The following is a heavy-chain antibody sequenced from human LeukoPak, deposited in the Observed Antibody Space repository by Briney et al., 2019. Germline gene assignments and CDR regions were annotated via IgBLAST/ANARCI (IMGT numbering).Heavy chain of an antibody. J-gene: IGHJ3*02. CDR3: ARAGIVGDAFDI. CDR1: GGSISSYY. CDR2: IYYSGNT. V-gene: IGHV4-59*01. Sequence: SETLSLTCTVSGGSISSYYWSWIRQPPGKGLEWIGYIYYSGNTNYNPSLKSRVTISVDTSKNQFSLKVTSVNVADTAVYYCARAGIVGDAFDIWGQGTMVTVSS. D-gene: IGHD2-15*01.